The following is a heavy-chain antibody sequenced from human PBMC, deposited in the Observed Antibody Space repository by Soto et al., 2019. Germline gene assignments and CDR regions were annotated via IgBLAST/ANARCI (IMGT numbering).Heavy chain of an antibody. J-gene: IGHJ4*01. V-gene: IGHV4-59*08. D-gene: IGHD3-22*01. CDR2: IYYSGTT. Sequence: KGLKWIGYIYYSGTTNYNPSLKSRVTISVDTSKNQFSLKLSSVTAADTAVYYCTRLGYYDSSGYYLGYWG. CDR3: TRLGYYDSSGYYLGY.